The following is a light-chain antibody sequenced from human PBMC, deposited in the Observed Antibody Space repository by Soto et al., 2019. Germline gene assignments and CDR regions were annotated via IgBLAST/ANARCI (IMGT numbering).Light chain of an antibody. J-gene: IGKJ1*01. CDR3: QHYNNWPRT. CDR2: GAS. Sequence: EIVMTQSPATLSVSPGERATLSCRASQSVSSNLAWYQQKPGQAPRLLIYGASTRATAIPARFSGSGSGTEFTLTISSLRSEDFAVYYCQHYNNWPRTFGQGTQVEIK. CDR1: QSVSSN. V-gene: IGKV3-15*01.